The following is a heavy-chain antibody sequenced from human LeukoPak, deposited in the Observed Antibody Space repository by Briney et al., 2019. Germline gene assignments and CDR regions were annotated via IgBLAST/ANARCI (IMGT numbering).Heavy chain of an antibody. J-gene: IGHJ3*02. CDR2: ISGGGSII. CDR3: ARDQRELGYYYGSGSPPTDAFEI. V-gene: IGHV3-11*01. D-gene: IGHD3-10*01. CDR1: GFTFSDYY. Sequence: PGGSLRLSCAASGFTFSDYYMSWIRQAPGKGLEWVSYISGGGSIIYYADSVRGRFTISRDNAKNSLYLQMDSLRAEDTAVYYCARDQRELGYYYGSGSPPTDAFEIWGQGTLVTVSS.